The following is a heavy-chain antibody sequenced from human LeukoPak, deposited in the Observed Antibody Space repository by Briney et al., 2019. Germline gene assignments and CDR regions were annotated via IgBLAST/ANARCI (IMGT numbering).Heavy chain of an antibody. CDR1: GFTVSINY. D-gene: IGHD3-10*01. CDR3: ARATIYMWFGESSDAFDI. V-gene: IGHV3-66*01. Sequence: GGSLRLSCAASGFTVSINYMSWVRQAPGKGLESVSVIYSGGSTYYADSVKGRFTISRDNSKNTLYLQMNSLRAEDTAVYYCARATIYMWFGESSDAFDIWGQGTMVTVSS. CDR2: IYSGGST. J-gene: IGHJ3*02.